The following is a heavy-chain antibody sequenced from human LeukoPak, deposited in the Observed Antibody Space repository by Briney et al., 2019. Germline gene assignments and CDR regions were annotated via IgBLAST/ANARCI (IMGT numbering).Heavy chain of an antibody. CDR3: AKDRSYRQWLVPFDY. D-gene: IGHD6-19*01. V-gene: IGHV3-7*01. J-gene: IGHJ4*02. CDR1: GFTFSSYW. Sequence: PGGSLRLSCAASGFTFSSYWMNWARQAPGKGLEWVASINHNGSVNYYVDSVKGRFTISRDNAKNTLYLQMNSLRAEDTAVYYCAKDRSYRQWLVPFDYWGQGTLVTVSS. CDR2: INHNGSVN.